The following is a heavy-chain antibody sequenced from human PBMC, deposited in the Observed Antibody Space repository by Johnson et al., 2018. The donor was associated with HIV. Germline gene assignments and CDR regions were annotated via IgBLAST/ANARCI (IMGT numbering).Heavy chain of an antibody. CDR2: IYSGGST. CDR3: ARERIAAAGLDAFDI. D-gene: IGHD6-13*01. V-gene: IGHV3-66*02. CDR1: GFTVSSNY. Sequence: VQLVESGGGLVQPGGSLRLSCAASGFTVSSNYMNWVRQAPGKGLEWVSVIYSGGSTYYADSVKGRFTISRDNSKNTLYLQMNSLRAEDTAVYYCARERIAAAGLDAFDIWGQGTMVTVSS. J-gene: IGHJ3*02.